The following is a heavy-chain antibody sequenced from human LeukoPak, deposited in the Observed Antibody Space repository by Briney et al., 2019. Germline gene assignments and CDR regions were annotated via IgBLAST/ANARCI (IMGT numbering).Heavy chain of an antibody. CDR1: GYTFTGYY. D-gene: IGHD6-19*01. Sequence: ASVKVSCKASGYTFTGYYMHWVRQAPGQGLEWMGWINPNSGGTNYAQKFQGRVTMTRDTSISTAYMELSRLRSDDTAVYYCATSSGWKSNIDYWGQGTLVTVSS. V-gene: IGHV1-2*02. CDR3: ATSSGWKSNIDY. J-gene: IGHJ4*02. CDR2: INPNSGGT.